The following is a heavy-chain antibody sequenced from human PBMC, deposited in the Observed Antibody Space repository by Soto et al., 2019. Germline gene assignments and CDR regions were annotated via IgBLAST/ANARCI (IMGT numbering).Heavy chain of an antibody. J-gene: IGHJ1*01. V-gene: IGHV1-18*01. CDR3: ARASGDYGLSEYFQH. Sequence: QVQLVQSGGEVKKPGASVKVSCKASGYTFTSYGISWVRQAPGQGLEWMGWISTYNGNTNYAQKVQGRVTMTTDTSTSTAYMELRSLRSDDTAVYYSARASGDYGLSEYFQHWGQGTLVTVSS. D-gene: IGHD4-17*01. CDR1: GYTFTSYG. CDR2: ISTYNGNT.